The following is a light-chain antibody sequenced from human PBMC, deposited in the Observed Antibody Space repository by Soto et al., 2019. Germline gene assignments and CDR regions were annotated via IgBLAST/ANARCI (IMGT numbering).Light chain of an antibody. CDR3: QSYDSSLSGVV. J-gene: IGLJ2*01. Sequence: QSVLTQSPSVSGAPGQRVTISCTGSSSNIGAGFEVHWYQHLPGTAPKLLIFGDNNRPSGVPDRFSGSKSGTSASLAITGLQAEDEADYDCQSYDSSLSGVVFGGGTKVTVL. V-gene: IGLV1-40*01. CDR2: GDN. CDR1: SSNIGAGFE.